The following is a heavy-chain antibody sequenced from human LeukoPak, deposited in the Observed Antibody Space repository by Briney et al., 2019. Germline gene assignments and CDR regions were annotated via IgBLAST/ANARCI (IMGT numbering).Heavy chain of an antibody. Sequence: PSETLSLTCTVSGGSISSYYWSWIRQSPGKGQECIGYIHYTGSTNYNPSLKSRVTISVETSKNQFSLKLKSVTAADTAVYYRARGGYYGSGNDFRFDPWGQGTLVTVSS. CDR3: ARGGYYGSGNDFRFDP. D-gene: IGHD3-10*01. CDR1: GGSISSYY. J-gene: IGHJ5*02. CDR2: IHYTGST. V-gene: IGHV4-59*01.